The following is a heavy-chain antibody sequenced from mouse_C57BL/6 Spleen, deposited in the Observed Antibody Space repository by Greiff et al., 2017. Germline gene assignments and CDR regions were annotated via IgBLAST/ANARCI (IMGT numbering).Heavy chain of an antibody. CDR2: IDPEDGET. Sequence: EVQLQESGAELVKPGASVKLSCTASGFNIKDYYMHWVKQRTEQGLEWIGRIDPEDGETKYAPKFQGKATITADTSSNTAYRQLSSLTSEDTAVYYCARSDGYDVDLYYAMDYWGQGTSVTVSS. CDR1: GFNIKDYY. D-gene: IGHD2-2*01. CDR3: ARSDGYDVDLYYAMDY. J-gene: IGHJ4*01. V-gene: IGHV14-2*01.